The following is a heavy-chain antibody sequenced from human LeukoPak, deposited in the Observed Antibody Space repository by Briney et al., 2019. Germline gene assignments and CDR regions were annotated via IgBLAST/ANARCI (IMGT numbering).Heavy chain of an antibody. Sequence: GSLRLSCAASGFTFRNYGMHWVRQAPGKGLEWVSIISYDGSDKYYADSVKGRFTISRDNSKNTLYLQMNSLRAEDTAVYYCAKVREYQLLQSIGWGQGTLVTVSS. CDR1: GFTFRNYG. CDR2: ISYDGSDK. J-gene: IGHJ4*02. CDR3: AKVREYQLLQSIG. D-gene: IGHD2-2*01. V-gene: IGHV3-30*18.